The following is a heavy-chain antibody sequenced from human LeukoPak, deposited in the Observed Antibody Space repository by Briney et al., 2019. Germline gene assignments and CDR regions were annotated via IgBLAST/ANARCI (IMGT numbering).Heavy chain of an antibody. D-gene: IGHD5-18*01. J-gene: IGHJ4*02. CDR2: ISYDGSNK. CDR1: GFTFSSYA. Sequence: GGSLRLSCAGSGFTFSSYAMHWVRRAPGKGLEWVAVISYDGSNKFYADSVKGRFTISRDNSKNTLYLQMNSLRAEDTAVYYCERVGGYGPYYFDYWGQGTLVTVSS. CDR3: ERVGGYGPYYFDY. V-gene: IGHV3-30*04.